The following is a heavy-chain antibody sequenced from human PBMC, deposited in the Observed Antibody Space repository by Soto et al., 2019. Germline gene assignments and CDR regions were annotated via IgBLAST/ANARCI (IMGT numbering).Heavy chain of an antibody. V-gene: IGHV3-74*01. CDR2: INSDGSST. D-gene: IGHD2-15*01. Sequence: PGGSLRLSCAASGFTFSSYWMHWVRQAPGKGLVWVSRINSDGSSTSYADSVKGRFTISRDNAKNTLYLQMNSLRAEDTAVYYCARWVGYLVAFDIWGQGTMVTVSS. CDR1: GFTFSSYW. J-gene: IGHJ3*02. CDR3: ARWVGYLVAFDI.